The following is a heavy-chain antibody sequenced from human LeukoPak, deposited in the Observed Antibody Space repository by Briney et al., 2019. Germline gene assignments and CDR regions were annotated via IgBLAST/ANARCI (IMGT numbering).Heavy chain of an antibody. Sequence: GGSLRLSCSASGITFSTYAMHWARQAPGKGLEYVSAISSNGGSTYYADSVKGRFTISRDNSKNTLYLQMSSLRAEDTAVYYCAKGHNLNVGYGMDVWGLGTTVTVSS. CDR1: GITFSTYA. CDR3: AKGHNLNVGYGMDV. D-gene: IGHD1-1*01. J-gene: IGHJ6*02. V-gene: IGHV3-64D*09. CDR2: ISSNGGST.